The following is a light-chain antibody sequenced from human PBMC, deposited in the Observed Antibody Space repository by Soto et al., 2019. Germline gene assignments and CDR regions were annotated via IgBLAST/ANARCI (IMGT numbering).Light chain of an antibody. J-gene: IGLJ1*01. CDR3: LRYYSDPGG. CDR1: TGAVTSGHY. V-gene: IGLV7-46*01. Sequence: QALVTQEPSLTVSPGGTVTLTCGSSTGAVTSGHYPYWFQQKPGQAPRTLIYDTNNRHSWTPARFSGSLLGGKAALTLSGAQPEDEAEYYCLRYYSDPGGFATGTKITV. CDR2: DTN.